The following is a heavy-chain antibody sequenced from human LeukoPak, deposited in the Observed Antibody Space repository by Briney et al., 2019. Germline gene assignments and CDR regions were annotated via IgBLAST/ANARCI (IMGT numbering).Heavy chain of an antibody. CDR3: ARDGHSVVVTAITPYNWFDP. Sequence: SETLSLTCIVSGGSISSSRDYWGWIRQPPGKGLEWIGSGYYTGSTYYNPSLKSRVTISVDTSKNQFSLKLSSVTAADTAVYYCARDGHSVVVTAITPYNWFDPWGQGTLVTVSS. D-gene: IGHD2-21*02. CDR2: GYYTGST. V-gene: IGHV4-39*07. CDR1: GGSISSSRDY. J-gene: IGHJ5*02.